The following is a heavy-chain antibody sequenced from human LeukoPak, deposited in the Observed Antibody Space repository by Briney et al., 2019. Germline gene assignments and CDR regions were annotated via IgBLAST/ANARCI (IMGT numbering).Heavy chain of an antibody. CDR1: SGSISSGGYY. CDR2: IYYSGST. J-gene: IGHJ3*02. V-gene: IGHV4-31*11. Sequence: SETLSLTCAVSSGSISSGGYYWSWIRQLPGKGLEWIGYIYYSGSTYYNPSLKSRVTISVDTSKNQFSLKLSSVTAADTAVYYCASAAPMIHAFDIWGQGTMVTVSS. D-gene: IGHD2-15*01. CDR3: ASAAPMIHAFDI.